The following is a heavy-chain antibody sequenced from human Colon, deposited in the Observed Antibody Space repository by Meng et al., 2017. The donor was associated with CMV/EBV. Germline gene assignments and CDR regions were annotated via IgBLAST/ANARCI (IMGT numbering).Heavy chain of an antibody. CDR1: GFTFSDYY. J-gene: IGHJ4*02. CDR3: ARVGGSGSYNFDY. Sequence: QVQVGDLGGNLVKPGGSLRLSFAASGFTFSDYYMSWIREAPGKGLEWVSYISSTSSYINYADSVKGRFTISRDNAKNSLYLQMNSLRAEDTAVYYCARVGGSGSYNFDYWGQGTLVTVSS. D-gene: IGHD3-10*01. CDR2: ISSTSSYI. V-gene: IGHV3-11*05.